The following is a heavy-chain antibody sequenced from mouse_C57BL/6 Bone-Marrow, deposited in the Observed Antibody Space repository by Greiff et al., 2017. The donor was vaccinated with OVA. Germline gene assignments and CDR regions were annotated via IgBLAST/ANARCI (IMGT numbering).Heavy chain of an antibody. D-gene: IGHD3-2*02. CDR1: GFTFSDYG. CDR3: ARRVRGYFDY. J-gene: IGHJ2*01. CDR2: ISSGSSTI. Sequence: EVKLQESGGGLVKPGGSLKLSCAASGFTFSDYGMHWVRQAPEKGLEWVAYISSGSSTIYYADTVKGRFTISRDNAKNTLFLQMTSLRSEDTAMYYCARRVRGYFDYWGQGTTLTVSS. V-gene: IGHV5-17*01.